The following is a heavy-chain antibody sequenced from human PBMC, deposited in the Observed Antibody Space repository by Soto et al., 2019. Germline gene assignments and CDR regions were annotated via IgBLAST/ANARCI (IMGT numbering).Heavy chain of an antibody. CDR1: GGTFSSYA. CDR2: IIPIFGTA. CDR3: ARDLAGGIPDY. J-gene: IGHJ4*02. D-gene: IGHD6-13*01. V-gene: IGHV1-69*05. Sequence: SVKVSCKASGGTFSSYAISWVRQAPGQGLEWMGGIIPIFGTANYADSVKGRFTISRDNAENSLYLQMNSLRAEDTAVYYCARDLAGGIPDYWGQGTRVTVSS.